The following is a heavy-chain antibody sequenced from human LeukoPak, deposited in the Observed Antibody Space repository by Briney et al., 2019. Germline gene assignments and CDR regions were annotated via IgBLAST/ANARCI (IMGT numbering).Heavy chain of an antibody. V-gene: IGHV4-4*07. Sequence: SETLSLTCTVSGGSISSYYWNWIRQPAGKGLEWIGRIHTGGSTNYNPSLKSRITMSVDTSKNQFSLKLSSVTAADTAVYYCARGKVVAGTPGQNSWDYWGQGTLVTVSS. CDR1: GGSISSYY. CDR2: IHTGGST. J-gene: IGHJ4*02. D-gene: IGHD6-19*01. CDR3: ARGKVVAGTPGQNSWDY.